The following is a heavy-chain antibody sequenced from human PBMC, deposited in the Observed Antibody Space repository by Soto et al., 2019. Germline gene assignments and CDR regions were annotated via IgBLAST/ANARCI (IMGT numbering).Heavy chain of an antibody. CDR3: AKDAVPYNGKGDWFDS. D-gene: IGHD1-20*01. J-gene: IGHJ5*01. Sequence: DVQLWESGGGLVQPGGSLTLCCAASRFTFSDFGMSVVRQAPCKGLERVSSIVGGGTDPDYAESVMGRFTVSRDNSKNTLYLQMDGLRDEDTAVYYCAKDAVPYNGKGDWFDSWGQGPLVIVSS. CDR2: IVGGGTDP. V-gene: IGHV3-23*01. CDR1: RFTFSDFG.